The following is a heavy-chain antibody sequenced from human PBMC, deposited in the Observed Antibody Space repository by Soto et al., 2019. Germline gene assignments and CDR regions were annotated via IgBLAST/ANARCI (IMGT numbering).Heavy chain of an antibody. CDR1: GGSFSCYY. CDR2: INHSGST. D-gene: IGHD5-18*01. V-gene: IGHV4-34*01. J-gene: IGHJ5*02. Sequence: SETLSITCAVYGGSFSCYYGSWIRQPPGKGLEWIGEINHSGSTNYNPSLKSRVTISVDTSKNQFSLKLSSVTAADTAVYYCAQTRGYSYGPNWFDPWGQGTPVTVSS. CDR3: AQTRGYSYGPNWFDP.